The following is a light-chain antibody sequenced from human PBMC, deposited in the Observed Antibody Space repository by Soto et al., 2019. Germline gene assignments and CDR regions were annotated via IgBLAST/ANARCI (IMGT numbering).Light chain of an antibody. J-gene: IGKJ3*01. V-gene: IGKV3-11*01. CDR2: ATS. CDR1: QSIGHY. Sequence: EVVLTQSPATLSLSPGEGATLSCKASQSIGHYLAWYQQKPGQAPRLLIYATSNKATGIPARFSGSGSGTAFTLTISSLEPEDFAVYYCQQRSSWPFTFGPGTKVDIK. CDR3: QQRSSWPFT.